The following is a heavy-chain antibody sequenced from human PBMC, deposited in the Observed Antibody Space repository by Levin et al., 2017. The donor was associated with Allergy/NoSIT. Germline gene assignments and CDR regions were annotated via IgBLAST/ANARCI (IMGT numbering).Heavy chain of an antibody. CDR2: TYYSGIT. J-gene: IGHJ4*02. CDR1: GCTIIILYHY. D-gene: IGHD3-10*01. Sequence: SYTLSLTCTSSGCTIIILYHYCNPILHPPWKGLDRNGYTYYSGITHYTPSLNILFTISVDTSKNQFSLKLSSVTAADTAVYYCARAPDEWFGEFNYFDYWGQGTLVTVSS. V-gene: IGHV4-30-4*01. CDR3: ARAPDEWFGEFNYFDY.